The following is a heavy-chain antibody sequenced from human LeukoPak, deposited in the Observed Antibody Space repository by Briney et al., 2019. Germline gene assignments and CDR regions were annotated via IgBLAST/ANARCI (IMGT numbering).Heavy chain of an antibody. Sequence: PGGSLRLSCAASGFTFSSYWMSWVRQAPGKGLEWVANIKQDGSEKYYVDSVKGRFTISRDNAKNILYLQMNSLRAEDTAVYYCARVMYYYDSSGYYYVPYYYYGMDVWGQGTTVTVSS. D-gene: IGHD3-22*01. CDR3: ARVMYYYDSSGYYYVPYYYYGMDV. CDR2: IKQDGSEK. CDR1: GFTFSSYW. J-gene: IGHJ6*02. V-gene: IGHV3-7*01.